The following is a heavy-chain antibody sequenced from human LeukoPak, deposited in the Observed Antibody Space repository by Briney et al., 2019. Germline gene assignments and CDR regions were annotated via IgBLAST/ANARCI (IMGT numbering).Heavy chain of an antibody. CDR1: GGSISSYY. CDR3: ARRVLGIGAFDI. Sequence: TSQTLSLTCTVSGGSISSYYWSWIRQPPGKGLEWIGYIYYSGSTNYNPSLKSRVTISVDTSKNQFSLKLSSVTAADTAVYYCARRVLGIGAFDIWGQGTMVTVSS. D-gene: IGHD7-27*01. V-gene: IGHV4-59*01. CDR2: IYYSGST. J-gene: IGHJ3*02.